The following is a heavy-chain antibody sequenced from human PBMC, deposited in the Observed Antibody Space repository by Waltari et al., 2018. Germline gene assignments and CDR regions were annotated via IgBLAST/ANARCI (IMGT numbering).Heavy chain of an antibody. CDR3: ATFGRGSYLFDY. J-gene: IGHJ4*02. V-gene: IGHV1-24*01. Sequence: QVQLLQSGAEVKKPGASVKVSGKVYGYTLTELSMHWVRQAPGKGLEWMGGFDPEDGETIYAQKFQGRVTMTEDTSTDTAYMELSSLRSEDTAVYYCATFGRGSYLFDYWGQGTLVTVSS. CDR2: FDPEDGET. D-gene: IGHD1-26*01. CDR1: GYTLTELS.